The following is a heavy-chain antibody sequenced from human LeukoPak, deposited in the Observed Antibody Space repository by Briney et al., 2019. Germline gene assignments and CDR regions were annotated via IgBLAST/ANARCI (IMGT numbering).Heavy chain of an antibody. CDR3: AREYDSSGLKAFDI. CDR1: GYTFTGYY. CDR2: INPNSGGT. D-gene: IGHD3-22*01. J-gene: IGHJ3*02. V-gene: IGHV1-2*02. Sequence: GASVKVSCKASGYTFTGYYMHWMRQAPGQGLEWMGWINPNSGGTGAAQKFQGSVTITRDTSITTAYMELSRLRSDDTPLYYCAREYDSSGLKAFDIWGQGTMVTVSS.